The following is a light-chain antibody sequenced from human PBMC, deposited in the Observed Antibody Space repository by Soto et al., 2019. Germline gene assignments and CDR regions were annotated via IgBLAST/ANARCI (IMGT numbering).Light chain of an antibody. Sequence: DIKMTQFPSTLSASVGDRVTITCRASQSISSWLAWYQQKPGKAPKVLIYKASILESGVPSRFSGSGSGTEFTLTISSLQPDDFATYYCQQYNNDLTTFGQGTRLEIK. J-gene: IGKJ5*01. V-gene: IGKV1-5*03. CDR1: QSISSW. CDR2: KAS. CDR3: QQYNNDLTT.